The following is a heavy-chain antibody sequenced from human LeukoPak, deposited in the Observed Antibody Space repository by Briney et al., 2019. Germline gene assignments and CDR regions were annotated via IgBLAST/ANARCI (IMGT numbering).Heavy chain of an antibody. J-gene: IGHJ4*02. CDR2: IRYDRINK. D-gene: IGHD4-11*01. CDR1: GFTFSSYG. CDR3: ATTVLEY. Sequence: QAGXSLRLSCAASGFTFSSYGMHWVRQAPGKGLEWVAFIRYDRINKYYADSVKRPFTISRDNSKNPLYLQMNILRAEDTGVYYCATTVLEYWGQGTLVTVSS. V-gene: IGHV3-30*02.